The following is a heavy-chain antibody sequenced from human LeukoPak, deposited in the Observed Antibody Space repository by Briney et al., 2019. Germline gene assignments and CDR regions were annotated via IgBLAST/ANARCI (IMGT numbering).Heavy chain of an antibody. CDR3: ARDLTPGTAAGTELGY. Sequence: MPGGSLRLSCAASGFTFSSYSMNWVRQAPGKGLEWVSSISSSSSYIYYADSVKGRFTISRDNAKNSLYLQMNSLRAEDTAVYYCARDLTPGTAAGTELGYWGQGTLVTVSS. CDR2: ISSSSSYI. J-gene: IGHJ4*02. D-gene: IGHD6-13*01. V-gene: IGHV3-21*01. CDR1: GFTFSSYS.